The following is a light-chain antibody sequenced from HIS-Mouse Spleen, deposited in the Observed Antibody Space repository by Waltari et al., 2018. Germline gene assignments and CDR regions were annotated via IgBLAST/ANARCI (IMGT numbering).Light chain of an antibody. J-gene: IGLJ2*01. CDR2: KDS. CDR1: ALPNPY. Sequence: SYELTQPPSVSVSPGQTARITSSGDALPNPYAYCYQQKPGQAPVLVIYKDSERPPGIPERFSGSSSGTTVTLTISGVQAEDEADYYCQSADSSGTYSVVFGGGTKLTVL. CDR3: QSADSSGTYSVV. V-gene: IGLV3-25*03.